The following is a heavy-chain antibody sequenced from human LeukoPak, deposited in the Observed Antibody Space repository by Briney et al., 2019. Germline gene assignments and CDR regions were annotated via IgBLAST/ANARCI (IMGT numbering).Heavy chain of an antibody. Sequence: ASVKVSCKASGYTFTGYYMHWVRQAPGQGLEWMGWINPNSGGTNYAQKFQGWVTMTRDTSISTAYMELSRLRSDDTAVYYCARVSRRVYSYGYGYWGQGTLVTVSS. D-gene: IGHD5-18*01. CDR1: GYTFTGYY. CDR3: ARVSRRVYSYGYGY. J-gene: IGHJ4*02. CDR2: INPNSGGT. V-gene: IGHV1-2*04.